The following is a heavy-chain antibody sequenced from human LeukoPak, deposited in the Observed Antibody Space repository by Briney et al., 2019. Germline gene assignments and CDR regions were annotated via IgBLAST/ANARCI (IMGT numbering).Heavy chain of an antibody. CDR2: IHHSGST. Sequence: PSETLSLICSVSGYSTSNGYYWGWIRHPPGKGPEWIASIHHSGSTYYNPSLRSRVTISIDTSNNQFSLKMSSVTAADTAVYYCARAYGSGSYYSDYWGQGTLVTVSS. D-gene: IGHD3-10*01. CDR1: GYSTSNGYY. V-gene: IGHV4-38-2*02. J-gene: IGHJ4*02. CDR3: ARAYGSGSYYSDY.